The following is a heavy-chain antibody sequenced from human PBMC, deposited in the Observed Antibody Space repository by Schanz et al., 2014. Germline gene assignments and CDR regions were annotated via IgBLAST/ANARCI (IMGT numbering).Heavy chain of an antibody. CDR2: INPIDGST. CDR3: ARGSCTASGCYDAFDL. J-gene: IGHJ3*01. V-gene: IGHV1-46*01. Sequence: QIQLVQSGPEVKEPGASVKVSCKASGFTLTSHFMHWLRQAPGQGLEWMGLINPIDGSTTYVWGFHGRLAMTRDTSTTTVYMDLSTLRSEDTAVYYCARGSCTASGCYDAFDLWGQGTLVTVSS. CDR1: GFTLTSHF. D-gene: IGHD2-2*01.